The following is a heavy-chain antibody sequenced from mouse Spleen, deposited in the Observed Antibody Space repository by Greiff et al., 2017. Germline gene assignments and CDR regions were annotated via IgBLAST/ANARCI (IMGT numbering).Heavy chain of an antibody. CDR1: GFSLTSYG. CDR3: ASPFTTRGYYYAMDY. Sequence: QVHVKQSGPGLVQPSQSLSITCTVSGFSLTSYGVHWVRQSPGKGLEWLGVIWSGGSTDYNAAFISRLSISKDNSKSQVFFKMNSLQADDTAIYYCASPFTTRGYYYAMDYWGQGTSVTVSS. D-gene: IGHD1-1*01. J-gene: IGHJ4*01. V-gene: IGHV2-2*01. CDR2: IWSGGST.